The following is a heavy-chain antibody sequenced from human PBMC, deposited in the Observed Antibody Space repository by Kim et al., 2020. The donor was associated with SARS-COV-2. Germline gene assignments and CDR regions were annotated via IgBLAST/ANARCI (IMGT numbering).Heavy chain of an antibody. D-gene: IGHD5-18*01. CDR3: ARGGYSYGEGGMDV. V-gene: IGHV4-34*01. Sequence: TPSLTSRVTISVDTSKNQFSLKLSSVTAADTAVYYCARGGYSYGEGGMDVWGQGTTVTVSS. J-gene: IGHJ6*02.